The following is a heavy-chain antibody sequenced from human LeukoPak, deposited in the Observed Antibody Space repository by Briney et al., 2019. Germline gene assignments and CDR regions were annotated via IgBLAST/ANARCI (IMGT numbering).Heavy chain of an antibody. Sequence: PSETLSLTCAVYGGSFSGYYWSWIRQPPGKGLEWIGEINHSGSTNYNPSLKSRVTISVDTSKNQFSLKLSSVTAADTAVYYCARALYGDNYYYYYMDVWGKGTTVTVSS. CDR2: INHSGST. CDR3: ARALYGDNYYYYYMDV. CDR1: GGSFSGYY. V-gene: IGHV4-34*01. D-gene: IGHD4-17*01. J-gene: IGHJ6*03.